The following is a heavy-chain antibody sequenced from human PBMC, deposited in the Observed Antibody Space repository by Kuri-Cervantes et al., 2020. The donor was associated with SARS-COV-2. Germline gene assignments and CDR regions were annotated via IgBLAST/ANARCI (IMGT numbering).Heavy chain of an antibody. CDR1: GFSFSAYG. Sequence: GESLKISCAASGFSFSAYGMYWVRQAPGKGLEWVSYISSSGSTIYYADSVKGRFTISRDNAKNSLYLQMNSLRAEDTAVYYCASSCSSTSCFRPQGKNFDYWGQGTLVTVSS. CDR2: ISSSGSTI. CDR3: ASSCSSTSCFRPQGKNFDY. J-gene: IGHJ4*02. V-gene: IGHV3-48*04. D-gene: IGHD2-2*01.